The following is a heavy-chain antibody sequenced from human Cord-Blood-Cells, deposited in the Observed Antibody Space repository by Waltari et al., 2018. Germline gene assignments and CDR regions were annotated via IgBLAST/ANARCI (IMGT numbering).Heavy chain of an antibody. J-gene: IGHJ3*02. V-gene: IGHV1-69*09. D-gene: IGHD2-2*01. CDR1: GGTFRSYA. Sequence: QVQLVQSGAEVKKPGSSVKVSSKASGGTFRSYAISWVRQAPGQGLEWMGRIIPILGIANYAQKFQGRVTITADKSTSTDYMELSSLRSEDTAVYYCARASKVVVPAATSGAFDIWGQGTMVTVSS. CDR3: ARASKVVVPAATSGAFDI. CDR2: IIPILGIA.